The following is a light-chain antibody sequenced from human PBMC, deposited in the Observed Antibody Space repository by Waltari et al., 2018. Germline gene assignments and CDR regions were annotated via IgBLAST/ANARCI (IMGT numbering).Light chain of an antibody. V-gene: IGKV1-8*01. Sequence: AIRMTQSPSSLSASTGDRVTITCRASQGISSYLAGYQQKPGKAPKLLLYAASTFQSGVPSRFSGSGSGTDFTLTISCLQSEDFATYYCQQYYSYPPLTFGGGTKVEIK. CDR1: QGISSY. CDR3: QQYYSYPPLT. J-gene: IGKJ4*01. CDR2: AAS.